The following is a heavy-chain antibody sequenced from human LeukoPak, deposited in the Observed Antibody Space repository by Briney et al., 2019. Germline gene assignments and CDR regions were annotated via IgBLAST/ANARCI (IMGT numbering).Heavy chain of an antibody. Sequence: ASVKVSCKASGYTFTSYGLSWVRQAPGQGLEWMGWISAYNGNTNYAQKLQGRVTITTDTSTSTAYMELRSLRSDDTAVYYCARDQGCSSTSCYLNWFDPWRQGTLLTVSS. D-gene: IGHD2-2*01. CDR2: ISAYNGNT. CDR3: ARDQGCSSTSCYLNWFDP. J-gene: IGHJ5*02. V-gene: IGHV1-18*01. CDR1: GYTFTSYG.